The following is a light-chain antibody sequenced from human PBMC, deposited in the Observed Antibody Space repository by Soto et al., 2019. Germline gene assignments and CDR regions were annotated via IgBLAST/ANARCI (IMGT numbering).Light chain of an antibody. CDR2: GAS. V-gene: IGKV3-15*01. Sequence: EFVLPQSPGTLSLSPGERAPLSCRASQSVSSSYLAWYQQKPGQAPRLLIYGASTRATGIPARFSGTGSGTEFTLTISSLQSEDFALYYCQQYNDWPLTVGQGTKVDIK. CDR3: QQYNDWPLT. J-gene: IGKJ1*01. CDR1: QSVSSSY.